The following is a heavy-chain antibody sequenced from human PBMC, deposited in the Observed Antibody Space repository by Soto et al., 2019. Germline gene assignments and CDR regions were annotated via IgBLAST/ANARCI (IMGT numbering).Heavy chain of an antibody. CDR2: ISSSGSTI. V-gene: IGHV3-48*03. Sequence: PGGSLRLSCAASGFTFSSYEMNWVRQAPGKGLEWVSYISSSGSTIYYADSVKGRFTISRDNAKNSLYLQMNSPRAEDTAVYYCARGPLETYSGSYYYYYGMDVWGQGTTVTVS. CDR1: GFTFSSYE. CDR3: ARGPLETYSGSYYYYYGMDV. J-gene: IGHJ6*02. D-gene: IGHD1-26*01.